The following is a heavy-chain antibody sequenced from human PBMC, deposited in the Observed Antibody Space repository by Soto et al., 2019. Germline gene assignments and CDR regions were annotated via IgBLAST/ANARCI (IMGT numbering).Heavy chain of an antibody. J-gene: IGHJ6*02. Sequence: EVQLVDSGGGLIQPGGSLRLSCAASGFTVSSNYISWVRQAPGKGLEWVSAIYSGGSTHYAASVKGRFTISRDNSKNTLYLQMNSLRAEDTAVYYCARGPPIDYGMDVWGQGPTVTVSS. CDR3: ARGPPIDYGMDV. D-gene: IGHD3-22*01. V-gene: IGHV3-53*01. CDR1: GFTVSSNY. CDR2: IYSGGST.